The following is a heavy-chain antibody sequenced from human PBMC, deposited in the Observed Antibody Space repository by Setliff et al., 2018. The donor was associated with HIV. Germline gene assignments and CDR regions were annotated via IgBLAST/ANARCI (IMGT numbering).Heavy chain of an antibody. D-gene: IGHD6-19*01. V-gene: IGHV4-59*01. CDR3: ARGSSGWTFDY. CDR1: GGSISSYY. CDR2: IYYSGGT. Sequence: PSETLSLTCNVSGGSISSYYWNWLRQPPGKGLEWIGYIYYSGGTNYNPSLKSRVTISADKSKNQFSLKLSSVTAADTAVYYCARGSSGWTFDYWGQGTLVTVSS. J-gene: IGHJ4*02.